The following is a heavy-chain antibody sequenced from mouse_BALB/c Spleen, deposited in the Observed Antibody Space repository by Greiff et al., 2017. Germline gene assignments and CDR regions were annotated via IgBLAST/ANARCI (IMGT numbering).Heavy chain of an antibody. CDR2: IWAGGST. V-gene: IGHV2-9*02. CDR1: GFSLTSYG. Sequence: VQRVESGPGLVAPSQSLSITCTVSGFSLTSYGVHWVRQPPGKGLEWLGVIWAGGSTNYNSALMSRLSISKDNSKSQVFLKMNSLQTDDTAMYYGARDRDYGSSYWFAYWGQGTLVTVSA. CDR3: ARDRDYGSSYWFAY. J-gene: IGHJ3*01. D-gene: IGHD1-1*01.